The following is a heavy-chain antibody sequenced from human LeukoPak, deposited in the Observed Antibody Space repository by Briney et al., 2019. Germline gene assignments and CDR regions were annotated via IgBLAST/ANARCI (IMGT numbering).Heavy chain of an antibody. Sequence: PSETLSLTCAIYGGSFSGYYWSWIRQPPGKGLEWIGEINHRGSTNYNPSLKSRVTISVDTSRNSFSLELSSVTAADTAVYYCARRPISMEETKTNWFDPWGQGTLVTVSS. J-gene: IGHJ5*02. V-gene: IGHV4-34*01. CDR2: INHRGST. CDR1: GGSFSGYY. CDR3: ARRPISMEETKTNWFDP. D-gene: IGHD2/OR15-2a*01.